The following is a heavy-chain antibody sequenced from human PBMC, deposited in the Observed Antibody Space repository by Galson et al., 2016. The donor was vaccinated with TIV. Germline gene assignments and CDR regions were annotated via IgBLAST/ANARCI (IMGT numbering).Heavy chain of an antibody. J-gene: IGHJ4*02. CDR2: FNPDSGAT. CDR3: ARENLARAFDY. CDR1: GYIFINYY. V-gene: IGHV1-2*02. Sequence: SVKVSCKASGYIFINYYIHWVRQAPGQGLEWLGWFNPDSGATQYAQKFQGRVTMTRDTSISTAYMEMKRLITGDTAVYYCARENLARAFDYWGQGTLVTVSS.